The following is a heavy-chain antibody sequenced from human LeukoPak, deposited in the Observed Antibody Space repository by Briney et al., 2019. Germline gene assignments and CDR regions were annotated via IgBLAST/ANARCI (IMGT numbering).Heavy chain of an antibody. CDR2: ISSSGSTI. V-gene: IGHV3-11*01. D-gene: IGHD5-18*01. J-gene: IGHJ4*02. CDR1: GFTFSDYY. Sequence: GGSLRLSCAASGFTFSDYYMSWIRQAPGKGLEWVSYISSSGSTICYASSVKGRFTISRDNAKNSLYLQMNRLRAEDTAVYYCARDLGYSYGYWGHYFDYWGQGTLVTVSS. CDR3: ARDLGYSYGYWGHYFDY.